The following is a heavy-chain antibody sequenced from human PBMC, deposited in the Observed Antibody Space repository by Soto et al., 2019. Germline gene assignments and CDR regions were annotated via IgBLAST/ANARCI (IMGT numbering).Heavy chain of an antibody. CDR1: GYTFTSYA. J-gene: IGHJ4*02. V-gene: IGHV1-3*01. D-gene: IGHD2-21*02. CDR2: INAGNGNT. Sequence: QVQLVQSGAEVKKPGASVKVSCKASGYTFTSYAMHWVRQAPGQRLEWMGWINAGNGNTKYSQKFQGRVTITRDTSASTAYMELSSLRSEDTAVYYCARSIVVVAAADHWGQGTLVTVSS. CDR3: ARSIVVVAAADH.